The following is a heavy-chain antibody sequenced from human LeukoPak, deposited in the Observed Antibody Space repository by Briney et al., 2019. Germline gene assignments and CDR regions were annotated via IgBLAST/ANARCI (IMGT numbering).Heavy chain of an antibody. D-gene: IGHD3-3*01. CDR2: IKQDGSEK. CDR1: GFTFSTYL. J-gene: IGHJ4*02. CDR3: AREGYDFWSGYSFYFDY. V-gene: IGHV3-7*01. Sequence: PGGSLRLSCAASGFTFSTYLMSWVRQAPGKGLEWVANIKQDGSEKYYVDSVKGRFTISRDNAKNSLYLQMNSLRAEDTAVYYCAREGYDFWSGYSFYFDYWGQGTRVTGAS.